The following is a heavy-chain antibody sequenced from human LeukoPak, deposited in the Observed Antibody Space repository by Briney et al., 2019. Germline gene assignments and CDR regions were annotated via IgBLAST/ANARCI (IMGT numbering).Heavy chain of an antibody. J-gene: IGHJ4*02. Sequence: GGSLRLSCAASGFTFSSYAMSWVRQAPGKGLEWVSAISGSGGSTYHADSVKGRFTISRDNSKNTLYLQMNSLRAEDAAVYYCAKDSGYSGYDDFDYWGQGTLVTVSS. CDR2: ISGSGGST. V-gene: IGHV3-23*01. CDR3: AKDSGYSGYDDFDY. CDR1: GFTFSSYA. D-gene: IGHD5-12*01.